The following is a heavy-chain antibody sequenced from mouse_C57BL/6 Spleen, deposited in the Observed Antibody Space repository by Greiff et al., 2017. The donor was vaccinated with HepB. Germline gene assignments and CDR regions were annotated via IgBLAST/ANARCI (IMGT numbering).Heavy chain of an antibody. CDR1: GFTFSDYG. CDR2: ISSGSSTI. V-gene: IGHV5-17*01. D-gene: IGHD1-1*01. J-gene: IGHJ4*01. Sequence: EVQLQESGGGLVKPGGSLKLSCAASGFTFSDYGMHWVRQAPEKGLEWVAYISSGSSTIYYADTVKGRFTMSRDNAKNTLFLQMTSLRSEDTAMYYCARRDYGSSYDYAMDYWGQGTSVTVSS. CDR3: ARRDYGSSYDYAMDY.